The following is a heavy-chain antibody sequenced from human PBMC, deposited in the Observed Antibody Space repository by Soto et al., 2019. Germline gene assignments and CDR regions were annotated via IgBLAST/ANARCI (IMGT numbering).Heavy chain of an antibody. CDR2: IRTKDNGYAT. J-gene: IGHJ6*02. CDR3: TKEVGSDYSYYYDMDV. CDR1: GFSFSGSA. V-gene: IGHV3-73*02. D-gene: IGHD1-26*01. Sequence: EVQLVESGGGLVQPGGSLKVSCAASGFSFSGSAMHWVRQASGKGLEWVGRIRTKDNGYATSYAASVKGRFTISRDDSKNTAYLHVNSLKTEDTAVYYCTKEVGSDYSYYYDMDVWSQGDTVTVSS.